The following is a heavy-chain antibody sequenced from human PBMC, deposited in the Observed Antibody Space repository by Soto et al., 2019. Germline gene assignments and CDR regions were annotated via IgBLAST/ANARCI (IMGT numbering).Heavy chain of an antibody. CDR2: ISGSGGST. CDR1: GFTFSSYT. CDR3: AKGPYHSSGYYSGLYFDH. D-gene: IGHD3-22*01. Sequence: TXGCLRLSRAASGFTFSSYTMSWVRQAPGKGLDWVSAISGSGGSTYYADSVKGRFTISRDNSKNTLYLQMNSLRAEDTAVYYCAKGPYHSSGYYSGLYFDHWGQGTLVTVSS. V-gene: IGHV3-23*01. J-gene: IGHJ4*02.